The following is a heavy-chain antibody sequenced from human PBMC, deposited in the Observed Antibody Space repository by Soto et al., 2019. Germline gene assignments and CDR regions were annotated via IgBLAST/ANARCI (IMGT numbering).Heavy chain of an antibody. Sequence: QVQLVESGGGVVQPGRSLRLSCAASGFTFSSYGMHWVRQAPGKGLEWVAVIWYDGSNKYYADSVKGRFTISRDNSKNTLYLQMNSLRAEDTAVYYCARDSWSWLQSGALFDYWGQGTLVTVSS. CDR2: IWYDGSNK. V-gene: IGHV3-33*01. CDR1: GFTFSSYG. J-gene: IGHJ4*02. D-gene: IGHD3-3*01. CDR3: ARDSWSWLQSGALFDY.